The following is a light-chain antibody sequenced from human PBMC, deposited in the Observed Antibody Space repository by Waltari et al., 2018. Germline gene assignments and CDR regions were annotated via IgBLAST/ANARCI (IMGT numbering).Light chain of an antibody. CDR3: QQYNGYLWT. J-gene: IGKJ1*01. Sequence: DIQMTQSPSTLSASVGDRVTITCRASQTVNNWLAWYQQNPGKAPRLLIYKASSLETGVPSRFSGSGSGTEFTLTITSLQPDDFATYYCQQYNGYLWTFGQGTKVEIK. CDR1: QTVNNW. V-gene: IGKV1-5*03. CDR2: KAS.